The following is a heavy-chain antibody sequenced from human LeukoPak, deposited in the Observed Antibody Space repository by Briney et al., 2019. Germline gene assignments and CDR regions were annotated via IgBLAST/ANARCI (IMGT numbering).Heavy chain of an antibody. D-gene: IGHD6-6*01. V-gene: IGHV4-34*01. J-gene: IGHJ6*03. CDR2: INHSGST. CDR3: ARRGDSSSSPANYYYYMDV. Sequence: KPSETLSLTCAVYGGSFSGYYWSWIRQPPGKGLEWIGEINHSGSTNYNPSLKSRVTISVDTSKNQFSLKLSSVTAADTAVYYCARRGDSSSSPANYYYYMDVWGKGTTVTVSS. CDR1: GGSFSGYY.